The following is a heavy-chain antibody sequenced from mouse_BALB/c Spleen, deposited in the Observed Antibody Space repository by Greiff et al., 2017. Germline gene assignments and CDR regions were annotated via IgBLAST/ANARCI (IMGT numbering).Heavy chain of an antibody. D-gene: IGHD2-14*01. CDR2: INPSNGGT. V-gene: IGHV1S81*02. J-gene: IGHJ4*01. Sequence: QVQLQQSGAELVKPGASVKLSCKASGYTFTSYYMYWVKQRPGQGLEWIGEINPSNGGTNFNEKFKSKATLTVDKSSSTAYMQLSSLTSEDSAVYYCTRPAYYRYERSAMDYWGQGTSVTVSS. CDR1: GYTFTSYY. CDR3: TRPAYYRYERSAMDY.